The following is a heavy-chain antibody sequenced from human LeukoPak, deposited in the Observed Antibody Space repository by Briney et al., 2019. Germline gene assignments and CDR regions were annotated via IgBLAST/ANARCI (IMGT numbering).Heavy chain of an antibody. D-gene: IGHD3-10*01. CDR2: IYSGGST. J-gene: IGHJ5*01. CDR3: ARLLWFDY. CDR1: GFTVSSKY. V-gene: IGHV3-66*01. Sequence: GGSLRLSCAASGFTVSSKYMSWVRRAPGKGLEWVSVIYSGGSTYYADSVKGRFTISRDNSKNTLYLQMNSLRAEDTAVYYCARLLWFDYWGQGTLVTVSS.